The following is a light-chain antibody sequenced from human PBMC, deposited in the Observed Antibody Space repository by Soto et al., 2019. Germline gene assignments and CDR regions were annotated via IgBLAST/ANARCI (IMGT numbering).Light chain of an antibody. V-gene: IGKV1-5*03. CDR3: QQYKSYSIT. Sequence: DIRMTQSPSTLSASVGDRVTITCRARQSISCWLAWYQQKPGKAPKLLICKASSLERGVPSRFSDSGSGTDFTLTISCLQPDDFATYSCQQYKSYSITFGQGTKVEI. CDR2: KAS. CDR1: QSISCW. J-gene: IGKJ1*01.